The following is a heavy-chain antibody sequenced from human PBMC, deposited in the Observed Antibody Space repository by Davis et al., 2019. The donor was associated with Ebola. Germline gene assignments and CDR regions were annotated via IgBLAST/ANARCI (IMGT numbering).Heavy chain of an antibody. D-gene: IGHD3-16*01. CDR3: ARDGDYDYIWGSLRRPYFDY. Sequence: ASVKVSCKASGYTFTSYYMHWVRQAPGQGLEWMGIINPSGGSTSYAQKFQGRVTMTRDTSTSTVYMELSSLRSEDTAVYYCARDGDYDYIWGSLRRPYFDYWGQGTLVTVSS. CDR2: INPSGGST. J-gene: IGHJ4*02. V-gene: IGHV1-46*01. CDR1: GYTFTSYY.